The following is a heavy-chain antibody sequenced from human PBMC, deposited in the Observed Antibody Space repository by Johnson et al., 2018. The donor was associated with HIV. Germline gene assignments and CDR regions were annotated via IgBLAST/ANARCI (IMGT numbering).Heavy chain of an antibody. CDR2: IYSGGST. CDR3: ARDRGYSGYDWGAFDI. V-gene: IGHV3-53*01. CDR1: GFTVSSNY. J-gene: IGHJ3*02. Sequence: MQLVESGGGLVQPGGSLRLSCAASGFTVSSNYMSWVRQAPGKGLEWVSVIYSGGSTYYADSVKGRFTISRDNSKNTLYLQMNSLRAEDTALYFCARDRGYSGYDWGAFDIWGQGTMVTVSS. D-gene: IGHD5-12*01.